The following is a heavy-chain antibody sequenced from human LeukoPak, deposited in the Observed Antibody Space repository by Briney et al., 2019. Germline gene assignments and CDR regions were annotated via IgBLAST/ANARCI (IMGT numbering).Heavy chain of an antibody. CDR1: GGSMTSYY. Sequence: SETLSLTCNVSGGSMTSYYWSWIRKPAGKGLEWIGRIYTSGSTNCSPSLKSRIAMSVDTSNNQFSLNLSSVTAADTAVYYCARDSTARAYDIWGQGTMVTVSS. CDR2: IYTSGST. J-gene: IGHJ3*02. D-gene: IGHD2-2*01. V-gene: IGHV4-4*07. CDR3: ARDSTARAYDI.